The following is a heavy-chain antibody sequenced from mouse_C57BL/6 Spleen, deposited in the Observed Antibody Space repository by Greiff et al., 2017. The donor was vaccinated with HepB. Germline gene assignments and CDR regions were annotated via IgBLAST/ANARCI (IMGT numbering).Heavy chain of an antibody. CDR1: GYSITSGYY. CDR2: ISYDGSN. V-gene: IGHV3-6*01. J-gene: IGHJ1*03. CDR3: AREGYYGSNPWYFDV. D-gene: IGHD1-1*01. Sequence: EVQLQESGPGLVKPSQSLSLTCSVTGYSITSGYYWNWIRQFPGNKLEWMGYISYDGSNNYNPSLKNRISITRDTSKNQFFRKLNSVTTEDTATYYCAREGYYGSNPWYFDVWGTGTTVTVSS.